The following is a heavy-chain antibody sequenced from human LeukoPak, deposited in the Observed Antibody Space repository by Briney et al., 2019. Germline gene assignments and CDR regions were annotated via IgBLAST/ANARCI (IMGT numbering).Heavy chain of an antibody. V-gene: IGHV4-59*05. D-gene: IGHD5-18*01. J-gene: IGHJ4*02. CDR3: VSPRGFSYGYFDY. CDR2: IYYSKHT. CDR1: GGSISSYY. Sequence: SETLSLTCTVSGGSISSYYWSWIRQPPGKGLEWIGSIYYSKHTYYNPSLKSRVTISADTSKNQFSLTLGSVSATDTAVYYCVSPRGFSYGYFDYWGQGTLVTVSS.